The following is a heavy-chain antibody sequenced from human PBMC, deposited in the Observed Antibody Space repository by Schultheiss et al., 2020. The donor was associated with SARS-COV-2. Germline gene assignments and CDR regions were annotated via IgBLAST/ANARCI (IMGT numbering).Heavy chain of an antibody. V-gene: IGHV4-59*01. J-gene: IGHJ6*03. CDR1: GGSISHYY. CDR3: AITTHYYDSSGYHYYMDV. CDR2: VHYTGRT. D-gene: IGHD3-22*01. Sequence: SETLSLTCTVSGGSISHYYWSWVRLSPGKGLEWIGYVHYTGRTDYNPSLKSRVTISVDTSKNQFSLKLTSVTAADTAVYYCAITTHYYDSSGYHYYMDVWGKGTTVTVSS.